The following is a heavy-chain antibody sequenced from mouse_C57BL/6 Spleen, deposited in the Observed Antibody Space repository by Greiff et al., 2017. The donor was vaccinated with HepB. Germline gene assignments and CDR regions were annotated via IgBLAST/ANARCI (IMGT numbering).Heavy chain of an antibody. CDR3: ATYGSSYVYAMDY. J-gene: IGHJ4*01. CDR1: GYTFTDYY. Sequence: VQLQQSGPELVKPGASVKISCKASGYTFTDYYMNWVKQSHGKSLEWIGDINPNNGGTSYNQKFKGKATLTVDKSSSTAYMELRSLTSEDSAVYYCATYGSSYVYAMDYWGQVTSVTVSS. V-gene: IGHV1-26*01. D-gene: IGHD1-1*01. CDR2: INPNNGGT.